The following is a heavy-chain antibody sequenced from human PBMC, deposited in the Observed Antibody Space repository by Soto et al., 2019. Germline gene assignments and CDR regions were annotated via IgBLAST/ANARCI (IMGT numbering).Heavy chain of an antibody. CDR3: ARGQIFGFSDYEPLRGLDF. CDR2: MNANSGNT. J-gene: IGHJ4*02. D-gene: IGHD5-12*01. Sequence: QVQLVQSGAEVKKPGASLKVSCKASGYGFTNNDINWVRQATGQGLEWMGWMNANSGNTGYAQKFQGRLTMTWSTSTGTAYMELNSLRSDDTAVYFCARGQIFGFSDYEPLRGLDFWGQGTPVTVSS. V-gene: IGHV1-8*01. CDR1: GYGFTNND.